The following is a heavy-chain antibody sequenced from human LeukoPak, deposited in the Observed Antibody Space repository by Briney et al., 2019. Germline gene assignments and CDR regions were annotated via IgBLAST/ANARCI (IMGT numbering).Heavy chain of an antibody. CDR3: AVLSGRTPGAAYDI. CDR1: GFTFSSFW. J-gene: IGHJ3*02. Sequence: GGSLRLSCEASGFTFSSFWMSWVRQAPGKGLEWVASIKQDGSEKNYVDSVKGRFTISRDNAKNSVSLQMSSLRAEDTGMYYCAVLSGRTPGAAYDIWGQGTMVTVSS. CDR2: IKQDGSEK. V-gene: IGHV3-7*01. D-gene: IGHD1-26*01.